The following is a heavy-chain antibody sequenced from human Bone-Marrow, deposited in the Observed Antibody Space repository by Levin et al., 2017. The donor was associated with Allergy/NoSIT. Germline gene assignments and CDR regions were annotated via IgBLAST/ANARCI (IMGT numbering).Heavy chain of an antibody. Sequence: ASVKVSCKASGFAFTDYYMHWVRQAPGQGLEWLGWINPNNGSTKYALKFQERVTMTMDTSISKAYMELRRLRSDDTAVFYCARDPAVTRDGYFDLWGRGTLVSVSS. J-gene: IGHJ2*01. D-gene: IGHD2-21*02. CDR2: INPNNGST. CDR1: GFAFTDYY. CDR3: ARDPAVTRDGYFDL. V-gene: IGHV1-2*02.